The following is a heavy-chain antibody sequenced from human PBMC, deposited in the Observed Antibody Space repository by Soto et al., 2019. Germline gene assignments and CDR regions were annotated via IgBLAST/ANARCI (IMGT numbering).Heavy chain of an antibody. D-gene: IGHD3-22*01. V-gene: IGHV1-69*01. J-gene: IGHJ6*02. CDR3: AREDYYDSSGYYYYYGMDV. Sequence: QVQLVQSGAEVKKPGSSVKVSCKASGGTFSSYAISWVRQAPGQGLEWMGGIIPIFGTANYAQKFQGRVTITADEPTSPAYMGLSSLRSEDTAVYYCAREDYYDSSGYYYYYGMDVWGQGTTVTVSS. CDR2: IIPIFGTA. CDR1: GGTFSSYA.